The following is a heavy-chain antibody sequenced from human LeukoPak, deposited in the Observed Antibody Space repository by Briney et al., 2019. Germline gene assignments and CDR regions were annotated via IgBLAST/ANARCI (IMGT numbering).Heavy chain of an antibody. CDR2: ISSSISYI. J-gene: IGHJ4*02. V-gene: IGHV3-21*01. D-gene: IGHD6-13*01. CDR1: GFTFSSYS. Sequence: GGSLRLSCAASGFTFSSYSMNWVRHAPEKGLEWVSSISSSISYIYYADSVKGRSTISRDNANNSLYLQMTSRRAEDTAVYYCARGGAGSYSGIDYWGQGTLVTVSS. CDR3: ARGGAGSYSGIDY.